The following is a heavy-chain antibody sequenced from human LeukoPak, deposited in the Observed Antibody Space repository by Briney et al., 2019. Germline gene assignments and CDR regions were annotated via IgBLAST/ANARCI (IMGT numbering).Heavy chain of an antibody. Sequence: ASVKVSCKVSGYTLTELSMHWVRQAPGRGLEWMGGFNPEDVETIYAQKFQGRVTMTEDISTHTAYMELSSLRSEDTAVYYCAKRSDYYDSSGYYYGAFDIWGQGTMVTVSS. J-gene: IGHJ3*02. V-gene: IGHV1-24*01. D-gene: IGHD3-22*01. CDR1: GYTLTELS. CDR2: FNPEDVET. CDR3: AKRSDYYDSSGYYYGAFDI.